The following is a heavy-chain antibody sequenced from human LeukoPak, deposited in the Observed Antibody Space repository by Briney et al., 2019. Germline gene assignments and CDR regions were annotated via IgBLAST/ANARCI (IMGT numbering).Heavy chain of an antibody. J-gene: IGHJ4*02. CDR2: IYPGDSDT. V-gene: IGHV5-51*01. D-gene: IGHD3-3*01. Sequence: GESPKISCKGSGYSFTSYWIGWVRQMPGKGLEWMGIIYPGDSDTRYSPSFQGQVTISADKSISTAYLQWSSLKASDTAMYYCARRHDFWSGYYGSDWNFDYWGQGTLVTVSS. CDR3: ARRHDFWSGYYGSDWNFDY. CDR1: GYSFTSYW.